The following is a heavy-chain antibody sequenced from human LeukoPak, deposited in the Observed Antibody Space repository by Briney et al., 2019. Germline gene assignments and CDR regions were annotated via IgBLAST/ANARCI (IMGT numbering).Heavy chain of an antibody. Sequence: LAGGSLRLSCAASGFTFSSYAMSWVRQAPGKGLEWVSAISGSGGSTYYADSVKGRFTISRDNSKNTLYLQMNSLRAEDTAVYYCAKDKRKVRGFVYYMDVWGKGTTVTVSS. V-gene: IGHV3-23*01. CDR2: ISGSGGST. J-gene: IGHJ6*03. CDR3: AKDKRKVRGFVYYMDV. CDR1: GFTFSSYA. D-gene: IGHD3-10*01.